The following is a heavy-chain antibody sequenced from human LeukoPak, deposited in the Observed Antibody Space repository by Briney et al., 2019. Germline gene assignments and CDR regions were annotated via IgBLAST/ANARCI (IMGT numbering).Heavy chain of an antibody. CDR1: GGFFSGYY. D-gene: IGHD6-13*01. Sequence: PSETLSLTCAVYGGFFSGYYWSWIRQPPGKGLEWIGEINHSGSTNYNPSLKSRVTISVDTSKNQFSLKLSSVTAADTAVYYCARGQGSSWYYYYYGMDVWGQGTTVTVS. J-gene: IGHJ6*02. CDR3: ARGQGSSWYYYYYGMDV. V-gene: IGHV4-34*01. CDR2: INHSGST.